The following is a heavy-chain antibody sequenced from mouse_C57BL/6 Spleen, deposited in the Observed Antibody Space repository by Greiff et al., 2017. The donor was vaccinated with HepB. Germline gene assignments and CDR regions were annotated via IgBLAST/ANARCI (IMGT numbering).Heavy chain of an antibody. D-gene: IGHD2-4*01. Sequence: EVKLMESGGGLVKPGGSLKLSCAASGFTFSSYTMSWVRQTPEKRLEWVATISGGGGNTYYPDSVKGRFTISRDNAKNTLYLQMSSLRSEDTALYYCARYDYDLAWFAYWGQGTLVTVSA. CDR3: ARYDYDLAWFAY. CDR2: ISGGGGNT. V-gene: IGHV5-9*01. CDR1: GFTFSSYT. J-gene: IGHJ3*01.